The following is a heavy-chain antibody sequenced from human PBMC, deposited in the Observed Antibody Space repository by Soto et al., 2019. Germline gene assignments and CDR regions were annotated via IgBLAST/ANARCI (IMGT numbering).Heavy chain of an antibody. CDR2: IKQDGSEK. CDR3: ARDRWEIHSYGYSNFDY. V-gene: IGHV3-7*05. Sequence: GGSLRLSCAASGFTFSSYWMSWVRQAPGKGLEWVANIKQDGSEKYYVDSVKGRFTISRDNAKNSLYLQMNSLRAEDTAVYYCARDRWEIHSYGYSNFDYWGQGTLVTVSS. J-gene: IGHJ4*02. D-gene: IGHD5-18*01. CDR1: GFTFSSYW.